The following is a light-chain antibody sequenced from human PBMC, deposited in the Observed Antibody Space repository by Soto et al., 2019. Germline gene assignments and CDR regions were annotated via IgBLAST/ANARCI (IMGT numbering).Light chain of an antibody. J-gene: IGKJ1*01. CDR2: AAS. CDR3: QHYYNYPRT. CDR1: QDIGTY. Sequence: AIRMTQSPSSLSASTGDRVTIPCRASQDIGTYLAWCQQKPGKAPKLLIYAASSLQSGVPSRFSGSGSGTDFTLTISWLQSEDFATYYCQHYYNYPRTFGQGTKVDIK. V-gene: IGKV1-8*01.